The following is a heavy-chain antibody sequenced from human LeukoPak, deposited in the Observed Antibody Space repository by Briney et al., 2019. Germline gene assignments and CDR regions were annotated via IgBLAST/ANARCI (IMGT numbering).Heavy chain of an antibody. V-gene: IGHV1-18*01. Sequence: VASVKVSCKASGYTFTSYGISWVRQAPGQGLEWMGWISAYNGNTNYAQKLQGRVTMTTDTSTSTAYMELRSLRSDDTAVYYCARGLLWFGELLKEYYFDYWGQGTLVTVSS. CDR2: ISAYNGNT. D-gene: IGHD3-10*01. J-gene: IGHJ4*02. CDR3: ARGLLWFGELLKEYYFDY. CDR1: GYTFTSYG.